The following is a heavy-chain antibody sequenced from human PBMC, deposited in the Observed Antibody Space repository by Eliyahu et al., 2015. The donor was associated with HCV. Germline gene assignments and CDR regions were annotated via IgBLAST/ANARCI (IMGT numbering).Heavy chain of an antibody. D-gene: IGHD3-22*01. Sequence: QVQLVESGGGLVKPGGSLRLSCAAXGFTFXDYYMSWIRQAPGKGLEWVSYISSSSSYTNYADSVKGRFTISRDNAKNSLYLQMNSLRAEDTAVYYCARAYGYYDSSGYYDYWGQGTLVTVSS. CDR3: ARAYGYYDSSGYYDY. CDR1: GFTFXDYY. CDR2: ISSSSSYT. J-gene: IGHJ4*02. V-gene: IGHV3-11*06.